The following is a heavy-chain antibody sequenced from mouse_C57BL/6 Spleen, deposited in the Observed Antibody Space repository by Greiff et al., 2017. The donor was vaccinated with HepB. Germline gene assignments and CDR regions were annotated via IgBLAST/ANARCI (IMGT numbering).Heavy chain of an antibody. V-gene: IGHV1-50*01. CDR1: GYTFTSYW. D-gene: IGHD2-3*01. Sequence: QVHVKQSGAELVKPGASVKLSCKASGYTFTSYWMQWVKQRPGQGLEWIGEIDPSDSYTNYNQKFKGKATLTVDTSSSTAYMQLSSLTSEDSAVYYCARRRDGYYAMDYWGQGTSVTVSS. CDR3: ARRRDGYYAMDY. J-gene: IGHJ4*01. CDR2: IDPSDSYT.